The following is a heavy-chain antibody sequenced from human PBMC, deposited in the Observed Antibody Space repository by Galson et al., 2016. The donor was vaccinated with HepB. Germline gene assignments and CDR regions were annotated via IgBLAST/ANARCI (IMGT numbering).Heavy chain of an antibody. CDR3: ARQLVTDGYPFDI. CDR2: IWFDGSNE. V-gene: IGHV3-33*01. D-gene: IGHD5-24*01. J-gene: IGHJ4*02. Sequence: SLRLSCAASGISFSKSAMHWVRQAPGKGLEWVAVIWFDGSNENYGDSVKGRFTISRDNSKDTLYMQINSLRPEDTATYFCARQLVTDGYPFDIWGQGTLVAFSP. CDR1: GISFSKSA.